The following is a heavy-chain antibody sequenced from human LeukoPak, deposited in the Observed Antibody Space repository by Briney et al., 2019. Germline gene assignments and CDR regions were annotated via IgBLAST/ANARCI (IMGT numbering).Heavy chain of an antibody. D-gene: IGHD1-14*01. CDR2: TYYRSKWYN. Sequence: SQTLSLTCAISGDXVSSSTDAWNWIRQSPSRRLEWLGRTYYRSKWYNDYAVSVESRITINPDTSKNQFSLQLNSVTPEDTAVYYCARGANRVFDYWGQGTLVTVSS. J-gene: IGHJ4*02. CDR3: ARGANRVFDY. V-gene: IGHV6-1*01. CDR1: GDXVSSSTDA.